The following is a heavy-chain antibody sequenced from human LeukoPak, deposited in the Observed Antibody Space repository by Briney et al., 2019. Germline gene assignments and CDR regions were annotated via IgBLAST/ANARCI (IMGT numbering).Heavy chain of an antibody. CDR2: IKQDGTEK. V-gene: IGHV3-7*03. D-gene: IGHD3-16*01. CDR1: GFTFTTYW. CDR3: ARSMTTFDYYYYTDV. Sequence: GGSLRLSCAASGFTFTTYWMSWVRQAPGKGLEWVANIKQDGTEKYYVDSVKGRFTISRDNAKNSLYLQMNSLRAEDTALYYCARSMTTFDYYYYTDVWGKGTTVTVSS. J-gene: IGHJ6*03.